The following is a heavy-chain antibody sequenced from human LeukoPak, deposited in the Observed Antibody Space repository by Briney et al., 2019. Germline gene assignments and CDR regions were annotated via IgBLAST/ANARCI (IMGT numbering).Heavy chain of an antibody. CDR2: ISSSGSTI. CDR3: ARDPTTGQNWFYP. Sequence: GGSLRLSCAASGFTFSDYYMSWIRQPPGKGLEWVSYISSSGSTIYYADSVKGRFTISRDNAKNSLYLQMNSLRAEDTAVYYCARDPTTGQNWFYPWGQGTLVTVSP. D-gene: IGHD3-9*01. V-gene: IGHV3-11*01. CDR1: GFTFSDYY. J-gene: IGHJ5*02.